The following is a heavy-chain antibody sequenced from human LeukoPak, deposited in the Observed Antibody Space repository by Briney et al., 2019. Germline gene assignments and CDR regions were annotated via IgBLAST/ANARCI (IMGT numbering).Heavy chain of an antibody. CDR2: ISYDGSNK. D-gene: IGHD5-18*01. CDR1: GFTFSSYG. CDR3: AKDPRWRRDTAMVFDY. Sequence: GGSLRLSCAASGFTFSSYGMHWVRQAPGKGLEWVAVISYDGSNKYYADSVKGRFTISRDNSKNTLYLQMNSLRAEDTAVHYCAKDPRWRRDTAMVFDYWGQGTLVTVSS. V-gene: IGHV3-30*18. J-gene: IGHJ4*02.